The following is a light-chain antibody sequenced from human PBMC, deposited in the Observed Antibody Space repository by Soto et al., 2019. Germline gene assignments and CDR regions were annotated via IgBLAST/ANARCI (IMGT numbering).Light chain of an antibody. CDR1: QSVSSSY. CDR3: QQYDNSPQVT. J-gene: IGKJ5*01. V-gene: IGKV3-20*01. Sequence: EIVLTQSPGTLSLSPGERATLFCRASQSVSSSYLAWYQQKPGQAPRLLIYGVSTRATGIPDRFSGSGSGTDFTLTISRLEPEDSAVYYCQQYDNSPQVTFGQGTRLEIK. CDR2: GVS.